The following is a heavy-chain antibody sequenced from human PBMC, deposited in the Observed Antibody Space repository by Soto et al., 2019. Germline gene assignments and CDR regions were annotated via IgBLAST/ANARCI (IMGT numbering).Heavy chain of an antibody. Sequence: SETLSLTCTVSGGSISSSSYYWGWIRQPPGKGLEWIGSIYYSGSTYYNPSLKSRVTISVDTSKNQFSLKLSSVTAADTAVYYCARDHVECSGGSCYYYYYGMDVWGQGTTVTVSS. V-gene: IGHV4-39*07. CDR1: GGSISSSSYY. D-gene: IGHD2-15*01. CDR3: ARDHVECSGGSCYYYYYGMDV. CDR2: IYYSGST. J-gene: IGHJ6*02.